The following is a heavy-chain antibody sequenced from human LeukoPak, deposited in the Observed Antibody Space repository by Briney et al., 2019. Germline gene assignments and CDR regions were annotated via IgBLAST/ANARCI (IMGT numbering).Heavy chain of an antibody. CDR3: AKEGSTARLNDH. CDR1: GFTFSSYG. CDR2: IWYDGSNK. V-gene: IGHV3-33*03. D-gene: IGHD2-2*01. J-gene: IGHJ4*02. Sequence: PGGSLRLSCAASGFTFSSYGMHWVRQAPGKGLEWVAVIWYDGSNKYYADSVKGRSTISRDNSKSTLYLQMNSLRAEDTAVYYCAKEGSTARLNDHWGQGTLVTVSS.